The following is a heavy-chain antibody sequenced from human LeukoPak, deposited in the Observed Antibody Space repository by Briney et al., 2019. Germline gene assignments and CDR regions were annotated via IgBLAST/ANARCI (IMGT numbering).Heavy chain of an antibody. Sequence: TGGSLRLSCAASGFTFSSYSMNWVRQAPGKGLEWVSSISSSSSYIYYADSVKGRFTISRDNAKNSLYLQMNSLRAEDTAVYYCARVPAGGDFWNGYYDYNWFDPWGQGTLVIVSS. CDR1: GFTFSSYS. CDR2: ISSSSSYI. V-gene: IGHV3-21*01. CDR3: ARVPAGGDFWNGYYDYNWFDP. D-gene: IGHD3-3*01. J-gene: IGHJ5*02.